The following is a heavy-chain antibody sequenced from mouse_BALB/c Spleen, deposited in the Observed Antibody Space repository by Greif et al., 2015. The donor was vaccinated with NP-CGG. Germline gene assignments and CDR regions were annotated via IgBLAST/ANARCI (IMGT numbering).Heavy chain of an antibody. CDR2: IDPANGNT. Sequence: EVQLQQSGAELVKPGASVKLSCTASGFNIKDTYMHWVKQRPEQGLEWIGRIDPANGNTKYDPKFQGKATITADTSSNTASLQLSSLTSEDTAVYYCAIYGNYVDYYAMDYWGQGTSVTVSS. D-gene: IGHD2-1*01. CDR1: GFNIKDTY. V-gene: IGHV14-3*02. J-gene: IGHJ4*01. CDR3: AIYGNYVDYYAMDY.